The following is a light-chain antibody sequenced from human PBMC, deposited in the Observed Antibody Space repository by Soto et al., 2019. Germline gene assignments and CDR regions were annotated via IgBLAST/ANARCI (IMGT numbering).Light chain of an antibody. Sequence: EIVMTQSPATLSFSPGGRATLFCMASQSISGTLAWYQQKPGQAPRLLIYGASNRATGIPDRFSGSGSGTDFTLTITRLEPEDFAVYFCQQYGSSPRTFGQGTRLEIK. CDR1: QSISGT. V-gene: IGKV3-20*01. J-gene: IGKJ5*01. CDR3: QQYGSSPRT. CDR2: GAS.